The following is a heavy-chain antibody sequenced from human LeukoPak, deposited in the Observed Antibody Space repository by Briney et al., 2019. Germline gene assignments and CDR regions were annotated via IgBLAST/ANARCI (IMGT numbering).Heavy chain of an antibody. Sequence: GGSLRLSCAASGFAFSSYAMSWVRQAPGKGLEWVSAISGSGGSTYYADAVKGRFTISRDNSKTTLYLHMNSLRVEDTAVYYCARSNGWYLDYWGQGTLVTVSS. CDR3: ARSNGWYLDY. J-gene: IGHJ4*02. CDR2: ISGSGGST. D-gene: IGHD6-19*01. V-gene: IGHV3-23*01. CDR1: GFAFSSYA.